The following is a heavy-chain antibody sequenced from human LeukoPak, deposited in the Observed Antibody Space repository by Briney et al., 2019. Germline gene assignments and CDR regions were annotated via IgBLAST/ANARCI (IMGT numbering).Heavy chain of an antibody. Sequence: GASVKVSCKASGGTFSSYAISWVRQAPGQGLEWMGRIIPILGIANYAQKFQGRVTITAAKSTSTAYMELSSLRSEDTAVYYCASDRRTEGATTSQGSFDPWGQGTLVTVSS. CDR2: IIPILGIA. J-gene: IGHJ5*02. D-gene: IGHD1-26*01. V-gene: IGHV1-69*04. CDR3: ASDRRTEGATTSQGSFDP. CDR1: GGTFSSYA.